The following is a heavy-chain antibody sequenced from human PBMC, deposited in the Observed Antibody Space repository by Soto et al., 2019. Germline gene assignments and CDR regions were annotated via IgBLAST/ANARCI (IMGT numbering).Heavy chain of an antibody. Sequence: TGSGTCAVSDGSVSSSSYYWGWIRQPPGKGLEWIGSIYYSGSTYYNPSLKSRVTISVDTSKNQFSLKLSSVTATDTAVYYCARPAQYSSSWYGSYYYYYGMDVWGQGTTVT. CDR2: IYYSGST. CDR3: ARPAQYSSSWYGSYYYYYGMDV. J-gene: IGHJ6*02. V-gene: IGHV4-39*01. CDR1: DGSVSSSSYY. D-gene: IGHD6-13*01.